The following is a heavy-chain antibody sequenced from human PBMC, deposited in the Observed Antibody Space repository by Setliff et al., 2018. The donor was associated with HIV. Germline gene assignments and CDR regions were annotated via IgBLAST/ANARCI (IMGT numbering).Heavy chain of an antibody. V-gene: IGHV4-38-2*02. J-gene: IGHJ4*02. D-gene: IGHD6-19*01. CDR2: IYHSGNT. CDR3: ASQAWDHQSSGYFVDY. CDR1: GDSISSDFY. Sequence: LSLTCTVSGDSISSDFYWGWIRQPPGKGLEWIGSIYHSGNTYYMPSLQSRVTISVDTSKNQFSLKLSSVTAADTAVYYCASQAWDHQSSGYFVDYWGQGTLVTVSS.